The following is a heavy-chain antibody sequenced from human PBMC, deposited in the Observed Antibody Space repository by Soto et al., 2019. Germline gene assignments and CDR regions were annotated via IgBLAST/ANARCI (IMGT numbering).Heavy chain of an antibody. Sequence: GGSLRLSCSASGFTFSTHGMSWVRQAPDKGLEWVAVISDDGKSQYYADSVQGRFTISRDNSRNTVSLQMDSLRTEDTAIYFCAKDVTQWLARSDSWGQGTLVTVSS. V-gene: IGHV3-30*18. J-gene: IGHJ4*02. CDR1: GFTFSTHG. D-gene: IGHD6-19*01. CDR2: ISDDGKSQ. CDR3: AKDVTQWLARSDS.